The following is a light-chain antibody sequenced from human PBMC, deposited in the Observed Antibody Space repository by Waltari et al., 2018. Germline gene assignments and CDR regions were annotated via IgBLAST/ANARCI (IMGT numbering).Light chain of an antibody. J-gene: IGLJ2*01. Sequence: SYVLTQAPSVSVAPGQTATITWGGNDIGRTNVHWYQKKPGQAPIVVIYYDSDRPSGIPERFSGFNSENTATRTSSRVEAEDEADYFCQVWDPNSDHLVVFGGGTKLTVL. CDR2: YDS. CDR3: QVWDPNSDHLVV. CDR1: DIGRTN. V-gene: IGLV3-21*04.